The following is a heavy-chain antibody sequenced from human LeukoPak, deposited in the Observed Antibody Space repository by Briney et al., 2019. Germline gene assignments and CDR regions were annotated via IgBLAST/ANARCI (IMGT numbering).Heavy chain of an antibody. CDR3: ARDGQRNYYYGMDV. J-gene: IGHJ6*02. CDR2: ITDTGITK. CDR1: GFSFSDYY. Sequence: GGPLRLSCAASGFSFSDYYMIWIRQAPGKGLEWLSYITDTGITKFYADSVKGRFTISRDNVKNSLFLQMNSLRADDTAVYYCARDGQRNYYYGMDVWGQGTTVTVSS. V-gene: IGHV3-11*01.